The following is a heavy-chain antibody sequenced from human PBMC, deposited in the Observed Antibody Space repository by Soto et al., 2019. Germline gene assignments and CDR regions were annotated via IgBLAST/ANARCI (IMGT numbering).Heavy chain of an antibody. CDR3: ARDSELRYFDWLSELYYGMDV. CDR2: ISSSGSTI. CDR1: GFTFSDYY. V-gene: IGHV3-11*01. Sequence: GSLRLSCAASGFTFSDYYMSWIRQAPGEGLEWVSYISSSGSTIYYADSVKGRFTISRDNAKNSLYLQMNSLRAEDTAVYYCARDSELRYFDWLSELYYGMDVWGQGTTVTVSS. D-gene: IGHD3-9*01. J-gene: IGHJ6*02.